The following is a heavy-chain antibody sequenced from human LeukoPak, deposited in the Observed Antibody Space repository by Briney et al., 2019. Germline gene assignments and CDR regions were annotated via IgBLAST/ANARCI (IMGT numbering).Heavy chain of an antibody. V-gene: IGHV1-69*17. CDR3: ARGTVIVGDRPEDFQH. CDR1: GGTFTNYA. CDR2: IITIFGIA. J-gene: IGHJ1*01. D-gene: IGHD3-22*01. Sequence: SLKVSSKASGGTFTNYAISWVRQAPGQGLEWMGRIITIFGIANYTQKFQGRVTITADKSTSTAYMELSSLRSEDTAVYYCARGTVIVGDRPEDFQHWGQGTLVTVSS.